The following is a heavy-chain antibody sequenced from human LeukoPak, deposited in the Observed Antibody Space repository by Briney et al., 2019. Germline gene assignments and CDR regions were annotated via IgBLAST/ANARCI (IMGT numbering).Heavy chain of an antibody. CDR2: IYPVDSDI. Sequence: GESLKISYKGSGYSFTSYWIGWVRQLPGKGLEWMGIIYPVDSDIRYSPSFQGQATISADKSISTAYLQWSSLKASDTAMYYCARSSTFWSGTPFDYWGQGTLVTVSS. CDR3: ARSSTFWSGTPFDY. D-gene: IGHD3-3*01. V-gene: IGHV5-51*01. J-gene: IGHJ4*02. CDR1: GYSFTSYW.